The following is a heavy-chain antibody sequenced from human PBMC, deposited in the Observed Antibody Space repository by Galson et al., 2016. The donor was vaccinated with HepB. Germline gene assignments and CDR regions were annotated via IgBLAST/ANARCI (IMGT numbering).Heavy chain of an antibody. CDR1: GFTVSSNY. J-gene: IGHJ2*01. CDR2: IYSGGTT. V-gene: IGHV3-53*01. CDR3: ARGAPPGTRYFDL. D-gene: IGHD6-13*01. Sequence: SLRLSCAASGFTVSSNYMSWVRQAPGKGLEWVSVIYSGGTTHYADSVEGRFTVSRDNSKNTLYLQMNSLGAEDTAVYYCARGAPPGTRYFDLWGRGTLVTVSS.